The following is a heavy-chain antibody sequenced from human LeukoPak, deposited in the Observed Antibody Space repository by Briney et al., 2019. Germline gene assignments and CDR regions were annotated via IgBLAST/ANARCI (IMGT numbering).Heavy chain of an antibody. CDR1: GGSISSSSYS. CDR3: ARDRVNALYYYDSSGYWAYLDY. J-gene: IGHJ4*02. D-gene: IGHD3-22*01. CDR2: IYYSGST. Sequence: SETLSLTCTVSGGSISSSSYSWGWIRQPPGKGLEWIGSIYYSGSTYYNPSLKSRVTISVDTSKNQFSLKLSSVTAADTAVYYCARDRVNALYYYDSSGYWAYLDYWGQGTLVTVSS. V-gene: IGHV4-39*07.